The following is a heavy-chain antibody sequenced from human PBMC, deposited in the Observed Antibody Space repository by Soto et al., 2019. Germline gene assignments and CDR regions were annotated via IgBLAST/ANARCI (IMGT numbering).Heavy chain of an antibody. D-gene: IGHD5-12*01. J-gene: IGHJ6*02. CDR1: GFTFSSYG. Sequence: GGSLRLSCAASGFTFSSYGMHWVRQAPGKGLEWVAVIWYDGSNKYYADSVKGRFTISRDNPKNTLFLQMNSLRVEDTAMYYCARGYSGYADGLDVWGQGTTVTVSS. V-gene: IGHV3-33*01. CDR3: ARGYSGYADGLDV. CDR2: IWYDGSNK.